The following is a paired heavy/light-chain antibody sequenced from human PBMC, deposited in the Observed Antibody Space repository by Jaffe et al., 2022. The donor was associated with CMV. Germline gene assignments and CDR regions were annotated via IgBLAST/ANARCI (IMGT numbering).Light chain of an antibody. CDR1: QGISSW. J-gene: IGKJ3*01. Sequence: DIQMTQSPSSVSASVGDRVTITCRASQGISSWLVWYQQKPGKAPKLLIYGASTLQSGVPSRFSGSGSGTDFTLTISSLQPEDFATYYCQQANSFPWGFGPGTKVDFK. V-gene: IGKV1-12*01. CDR3: QQANSFPWG. CDR2: GAS.
Heavy chain of an antibody. J-gene: IGHJ3*02. Sequence: QVQLQQSGPGLVKPSQTLSLTCAISGDSVSSNSAAWHWIRQSPSRGLEWLGRTYYRSRWYNDYAVSVKSRITLKPDTSKNQFSLQLNSVTPDDTAVYYCTREIWNRQWPLGAFDIWGQGTTVTVSS. CDR1: GDSVSSNSAA. CDR2: TYYRSRWYN. CDR3: TREIWNRQWPLGAFDI. D-gene: IGHD6-19*01. V-gene: IGHV6-1*01.